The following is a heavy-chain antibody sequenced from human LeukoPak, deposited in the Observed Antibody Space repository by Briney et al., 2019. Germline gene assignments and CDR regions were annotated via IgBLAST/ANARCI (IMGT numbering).Heavy chain of an antibody. V-gene: IGHV4-34*01. J-gene: IGHJ3*02. Sequence: SETLSLTCAVYGGSFSGYYWSWIRQPPGKGLEWIGEINHSGSTNYNPSLKSRVTISVDTSKNQFSLKLSSVPAADTAVYYCAREPDYQDAFDIWGQGTMVTVSS. CDR3: AREPDYQDAFDI. CDR1: GGSFSGYY. CDR2: INHSGST. D-gene: IGHD4-11*01.